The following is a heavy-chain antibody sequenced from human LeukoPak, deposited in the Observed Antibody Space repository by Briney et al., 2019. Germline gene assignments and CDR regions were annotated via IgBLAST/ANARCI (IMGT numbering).Heavy chain of an antibody. CDR3: AREVPAAILPDY. CDR1: GFTFSSYW. V-gene: IGHV3-74*01. D-gene: IGHD2-2*02. CDR2: INTDGSST. Sequence: PGGSLRLSCAASGFTFSSYWMHWVRQAPGKGLVWVSRINTDGSSTSYADSAKGRFTISRDNAKNTLYLQMNSLRAEDTAVYYCAREVPAAILPDYWGQGTLVTVSS. J-gene: IGHJ4*02.